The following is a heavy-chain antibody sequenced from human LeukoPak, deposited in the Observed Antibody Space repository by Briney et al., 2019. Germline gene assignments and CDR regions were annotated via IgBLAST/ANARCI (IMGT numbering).Heavy chain of an antibody. J-gene: IGHJ4*02. V-gene: IGHV3-23*01. Sequence: GGSLRLSCAASEFTFSSNAMSWVRQAPGKGLEYVSGISGSGDRTYYADSVKGRFTISRDNSKNTLYLQVNSLRAEDTALYYCAKELDTRSLRGYFHYWGQGTLVTVSS. CDR3: AKELDTRSLRGYFHY. D-gene: IGHD5-18*01. CDR1: EFTFSSNA. CDR2: ISGSGDRT.